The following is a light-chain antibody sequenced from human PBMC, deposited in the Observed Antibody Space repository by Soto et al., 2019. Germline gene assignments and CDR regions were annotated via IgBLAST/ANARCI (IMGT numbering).Light chain of an antibody. Sequence: QSVLTQPPSASGTPGQRVTISCSGSSSNIGSNYVYWYQQLPGTAPKLLIYSNNQRPSGVPDRFSGSKSGTSASLAISGLQSEDKADYYCAAWDGSLNGVVFGGGTKLTVL. J-gene: IGLJ2*01. CDR2: SNN. CDR1: SSNIGSNY. CDR3: AAWDGSLNGVV. V-gene: IGLV1-44*01.